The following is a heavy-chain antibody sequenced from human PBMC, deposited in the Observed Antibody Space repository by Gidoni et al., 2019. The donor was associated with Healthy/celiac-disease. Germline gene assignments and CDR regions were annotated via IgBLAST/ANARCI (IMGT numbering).Heavy chain of an antibody. CDR1: GGTFSSYA. Sequence: QVQLVQSGAEVKKPGSSVKVSCKASGGTFSSYAISWVRQAPGQGLEWMGGIIPLFCTANYAQKFQGRVTITADESTSTAYMELSSLRSEDTAVYYCARDGCSGGSCFEGYYYYGMDVWGQGTTVTVSS. D-gene: IGHD2-15*01. CDR3: ARDGCSGGSCFEGYYYYGMDV. J-gene: IGHJ6*02. V-gene: IGHV1-69*01. CDR2: IIPLFCTA.